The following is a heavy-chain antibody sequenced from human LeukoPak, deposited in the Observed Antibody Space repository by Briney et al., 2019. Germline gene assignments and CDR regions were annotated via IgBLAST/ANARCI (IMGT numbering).Heavy chain of an antibody. J-gene: IGHJ5*01. V-gene: IGHV3-48*01. Sequence: GGSLRLSCAASGFTFSTYSMSWVRQAPGKGLEWVSYISTGSAVIYYADSVKGRFTISRDDARNSVSLQMNSLRADDTAVYYCARDVGYCGGGSCYRWFASWGQGTLVTVSS. CDR2: ISTGSAVI. D-gene: IGHD2-15*01. CDR3: ARDVGYCGGGSCYRWFAS. CDR1: GFTFSTYS.